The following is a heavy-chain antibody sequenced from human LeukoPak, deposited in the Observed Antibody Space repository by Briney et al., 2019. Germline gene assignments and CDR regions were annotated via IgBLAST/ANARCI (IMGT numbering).Heavy chain of an antibody. V-gene: IGHV4-59*12. D-gene: IGHD2-8*01. Sequence: SETLSLTCTVSGDSISTYYWTWIRQPPGKGLEWIGYISDSGSTNYNPSLKSRVTMSVDTSKNQFSLKLSSVTAADTAVYYCASFGVFQYLDYWGQGTLVTVSS. CDR3: ASFGVFQYLDY. CDR2: ISDSGST. J-gene: IGHJ4*02. CDR1: GDSISTYY.